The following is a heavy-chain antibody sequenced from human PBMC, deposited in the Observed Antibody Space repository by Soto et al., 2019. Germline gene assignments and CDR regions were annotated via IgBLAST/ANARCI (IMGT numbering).Heavy chain of an antibody. J-gene: IGHJ6*01. V-gene: IGHV1-69*01. Sequence: QVQLVQSGAEVKKPGSSVKVSCKASGGTFSSYAISWVRQAPGQGLEWMGGIIPIFGTANYAQKFQGRVTITADESTSTAYMELSSLRSEDTAVYYCARDRDTAIINYYDDGMDVWGQGTTVTVSS. CDR1: GGTFSSYA. CDR3: ARDRDTAIINYYDDGMDV. CDR2: IIPIFGTA. D-gene: IGHD5-18*01.